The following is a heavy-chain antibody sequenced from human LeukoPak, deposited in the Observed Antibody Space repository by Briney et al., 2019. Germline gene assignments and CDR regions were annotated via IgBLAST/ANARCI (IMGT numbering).Heavy chain of an antibody. CDR1: GYTFTGYY. V-gene: IGHV1-2*02. J-gene: IGHJ4*02. D-gene: IGHD6-19*01. CDR2: INPNSGGT. Sequence: ASVKVSCKASGYTFTGYYMHWVRQAPGQGLEWTGWINPNSGGTNYAQKFQGRVTMTRDTSISTAYMELSRLRSDDTAVYYCARDRSSITMYSSGLTYYFDYWGQGTLVTVSS. CDR3: ARDRSSITMYSSGLTYYFDY.